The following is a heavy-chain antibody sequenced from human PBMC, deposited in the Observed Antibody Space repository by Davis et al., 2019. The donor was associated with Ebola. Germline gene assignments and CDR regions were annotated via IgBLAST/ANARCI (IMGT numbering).Heavy chain of an antibody. CDR1: GASFSGSY. CDR2: INHSGST. J-gene: IGHJ6*02. CDR3: ARPYGYDYYDGMDV. Sequence: MPSEPLSLTCAVHGASFSGSYWSWIRQPPGKGLEWIGEINHSGSTNYNPSLTSRVTISVDTSKNQFPMKLSSVTAADTAVYYCARPYGYDYYDGMDVWGQGTTVTVSS. V-gene: IGHV4-34*01. D-gene: IGHD3-10*01.